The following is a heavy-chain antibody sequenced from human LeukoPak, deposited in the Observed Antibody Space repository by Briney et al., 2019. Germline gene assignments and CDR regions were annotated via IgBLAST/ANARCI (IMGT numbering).Heavy chain of an antibody. D-gene: IGHD2-2*01. CDR3: ARDLDHCDSTSCHNWFDP. CDR2: IYTSGST. J-gene: IGHJ5*02. V-gene: IGHV4-4*07. CDR1: GGSISIYH. Sequence: SETLSLTCAVSGGSISIYHWSWIRQPAGKGLEWIGRIYTSGSTSYNPSLKSRVTISVDKSKNQFSLKLSSVTAADTAVYYCARDLDHCDSTSCHNWFDPWGRGTLVTVSS.